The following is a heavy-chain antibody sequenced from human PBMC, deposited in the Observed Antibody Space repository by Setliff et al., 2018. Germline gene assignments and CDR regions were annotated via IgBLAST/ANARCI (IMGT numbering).Heavy chain of an antibody. CDR3: ASVVEDYYDSSGYFLPSYYFDY. Sequence: PSETLSLTCTVSGGSISSRSYYWGWIRQPPGKGLEWIGSIYYSGSTYYNPSLKSRVTISVDTSKNQFSLKLSSVTAADTAVYYCASVVEDYYDSSGYFLPSYYFDYWGQGTLVTVSS. CDR1: GGSISSRSYY. D-gene: IGHD3-22*01. V-gene: IGHV4-39*07. CDR2: IYYSGST. J-gene: IGHJ4*02.